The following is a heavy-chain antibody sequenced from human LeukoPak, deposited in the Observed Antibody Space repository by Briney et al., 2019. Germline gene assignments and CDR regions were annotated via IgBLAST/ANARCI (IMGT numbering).Heavy chain of an antibody. CDR3: ARVLRYFDPRPLLDYYGMDV. D-gene: IGHD3-9*01. Sequence: EASVKVSCKASRYTFTSYGISWVRQAPGQGLEWMGWISAYNGNTNYAQKLQGRVTMTTDTSTSTAYMELRSLRSDDTAVYYCARVLRYFDPRPLLDYYGMDVWGQGTTVTVSS. J-gene: IGHJ6*02. CDR2: ISAYNGNT. CDR1: RYTFTSYG. V-gene: IGHV1-18*01.